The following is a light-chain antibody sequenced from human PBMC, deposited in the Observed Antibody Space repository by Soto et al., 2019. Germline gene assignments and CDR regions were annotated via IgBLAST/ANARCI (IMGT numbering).Light chain of an antibody. V-gene: IGLV2-14*01. CDR2: DVT. CDR1: SSDVGGYNY. Sequence: QSALTQPASVSGSLGQSITISCTGTSSDVGGYNYVSWYQQHPGKAPKLMIYDVTNRPSGVSDRFSGSKSGNTASLTISGLQAEDEADYYCSSYRGSSALEVFGAGTKVTVL. J-gene: IGLJ1*01. CDR3: SSYRGSSALEV.